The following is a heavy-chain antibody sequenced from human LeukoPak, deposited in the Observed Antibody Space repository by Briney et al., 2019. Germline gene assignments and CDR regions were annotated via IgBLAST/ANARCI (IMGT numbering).Heavy chain of an antibody. CDR2: IYTTGIA. V-gene: IGHV4-4*07. Sequence: SETLSLTCTVSSGSINSYYWGWVRQPAGRGLEWIGRIYTTGIANYNPSLQSRLTMSVDTSKRQFSPNLRSVTAADTAIYYCARQGYTAGHYFLDYWSQGTLVTVSS. CDR3: ARQGYTAGHYFLDY. J-gene: IGHJ4*02. CDR1: SGSINSYY. D-gene: IGHD3-16*02.